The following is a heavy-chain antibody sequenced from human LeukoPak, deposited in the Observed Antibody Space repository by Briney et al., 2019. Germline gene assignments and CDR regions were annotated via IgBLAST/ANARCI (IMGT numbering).Heavy chain of an antibody. V-gene: IGHV3-23*01. Sequence: GGSLRLSCAASGFTFSTYAMSWVRQAPGKGLEWVSCISGSGDSTNYADSVKGRFTISRDNSKNTLYLQANSLRAEDTAVYYCVKDWPFYDSSGSNWFDPWGQGTLVTVSS. CDR2: ISGSGDST. J-gene: IGHJ5*02. D-gene: IGHD3-22*01. CDR3: VKDWPFYDSSGSNWFDP. CDR1: GFTFSTYA.